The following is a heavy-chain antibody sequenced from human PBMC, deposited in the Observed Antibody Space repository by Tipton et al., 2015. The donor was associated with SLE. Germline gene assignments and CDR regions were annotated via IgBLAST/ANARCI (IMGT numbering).Heavy chain of an antibody. CDR3: AREYDILTGFDY. Sequence: LRLSCTVSGGSVSSGSYYWSWIRQPPGKGLEWIGYIYCSGSTNYNPSLKSRVTISVDTSKNQFSLKLSSVTAADTAVYYCAREYDILTGFDYWGQGTLVTVSS. V-gene: IGHV4-61*01. J-gene: IGHJ4*02. D-gene: IGHD3-9*01. CDR1: GGSVSSGSYY. CDR2: IYCSGST.